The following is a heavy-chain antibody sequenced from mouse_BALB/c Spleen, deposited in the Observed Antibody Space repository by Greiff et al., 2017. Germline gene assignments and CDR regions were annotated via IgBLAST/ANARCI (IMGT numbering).Heavy chain of an antibody. J-gene: IGHJ4*01. V-gene: IGHV5-9-4*01. Sequence: EVQGVESGGGLVKPGGSLKLSCAASGFTFSSYAMSWVRQSPEKRLEWVAEISSGGSYTYYPDTVTGRFTISRDNAKNTLYLEMSSLRSEDTAMYYCANNYYGSSYAMDYWGQGTSVTVSS. CDR1: GFTFSSYA. D-gene: IGHD1-1*01. CDR2: ISSGGSYT. CDR3: ANNYYGSSYAMDY.